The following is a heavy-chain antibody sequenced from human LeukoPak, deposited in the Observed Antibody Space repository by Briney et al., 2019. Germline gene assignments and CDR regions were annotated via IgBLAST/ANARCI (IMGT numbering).Heavy chain of an antibody. D-gene: IGHD3-9*01. CDR2: IIPIFGTA. Sequence: AASVKVSCKASGGTFSSYAISWVRQAPGQGLEWMGGIIPIFGTANYAQKFHGRVTITADESTSTAYMELSSLRSEDTAVYYCARGNRYFDWLGAFDIWGQGTMVTVSS. V-gene: IGHV1-69*13. J-gene: IGHJ3*02. CDR3: ARGNRYFDWLGAFDI. CDR1: GGTFSSYA.